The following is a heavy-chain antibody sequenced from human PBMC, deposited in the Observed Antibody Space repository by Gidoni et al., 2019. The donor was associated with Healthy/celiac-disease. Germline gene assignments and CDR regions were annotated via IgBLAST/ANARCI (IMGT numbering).Heavy chain of an antibody. CDR2: ISGSGGST. J-gene: IGHJ4*02. D-gene: IGHD6-19*01. Sequence: EVQLLESGGGLVQPGGSLRLSCAASGFTFSRYAMSWVRQAPGKGLEWVSAISGSGGSTYYADSVKGRFTISRDNSKNTLYLQMNSLRAEDTAVYYCAKGFLAVAPQHLYYFDYWGQGTLVTVSS. V-gene: IGHV3-23*01. CDR3: AKGFLAVAPQHLYYFDY. CDR1: GFTFSRYA.